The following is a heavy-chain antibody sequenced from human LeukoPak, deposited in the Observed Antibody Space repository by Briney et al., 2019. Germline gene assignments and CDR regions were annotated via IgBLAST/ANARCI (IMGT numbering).Heavy chain of an antibody. D-gene: IGHD1-1*01. V-gene: IGHV1-69*13. CDR2: IIPIFGTA. Sequence: SVKVSCKASGGTFSSYAISWVRQAPGQGLEWMGGIIPIFGTANYAQKFQGRVTITADESTSTAYMEVSSLRSEDTAVYYCARGPTGYNWNDVSLRGYYYYYMDVWGKGTTVTVSS. CDR1: GGTFSSYA. J-gene: IGHJ6*03. CDR3: ARGPTGYNWNDVSLRGYYYYYMDV.